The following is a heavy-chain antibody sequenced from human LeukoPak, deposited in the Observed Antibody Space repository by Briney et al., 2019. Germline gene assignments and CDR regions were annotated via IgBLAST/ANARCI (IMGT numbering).Heavy chain of an antibody. CDR3: AKDIDIVATTPYYFDY. D-gene: IGHD5-12*01. V-gene: IGHV3-30*02. CDR1: GVTFSSYG. Sequence: GGSLRLSCASSGVTFSSYGMHWVRQAPGKGLEWVAFIRYDGSTKYYEDSVKGRFTISRDNTKDTVYLQMNSLRDEDTALYYCAKDIDIVATTPYYFDYWGQGTLVTVSS. CDR2: IRYDGSTK. J-gene: IGHJ4*02.